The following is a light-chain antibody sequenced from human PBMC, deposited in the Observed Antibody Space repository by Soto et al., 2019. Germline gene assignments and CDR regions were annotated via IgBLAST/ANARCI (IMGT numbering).Light chain of an antibody. CDR2: VVS. J-gene: IGLJ2*01. CDR3: SSYTRSSTVV. Sequence: QSALTQPASVSGSPGQSITISCTGSSSDVGGYNYVSWYQQHPGKAPKLMIYVVSSRPSGVSNRFSGSKSGNTASLTISGLQAEDEADYYCSSYTRSSTVVFGGGTKLTVL. CDR1: SSDVGGYNY. V-gene: IGLV2-14*01.